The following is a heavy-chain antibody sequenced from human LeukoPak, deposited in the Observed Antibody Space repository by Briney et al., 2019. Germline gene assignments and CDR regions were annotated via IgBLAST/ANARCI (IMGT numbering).Heavy chain of an antibody. CDR1: GGTFSSYA. V-gene: IGHV3-23*01. CDR3: AKLVAVAGRNY. J-gene: IGHJ4*02. D-gene: IGHD6-19*01. CDR2: ISGRDDST. Sequence: GGSLRLFCAASGGTFSSYAMSWVRQAPGKGLEWVSAISGRDDSTYYADSVKGRFTFSRGNSKNTLYLQMNSLRAEDTAVYYCAKLVAVAGRNYWGQGTLVTVSS.